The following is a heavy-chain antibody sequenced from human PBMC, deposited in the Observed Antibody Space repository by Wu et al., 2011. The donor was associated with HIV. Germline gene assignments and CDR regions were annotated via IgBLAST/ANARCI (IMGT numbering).Heavy chain of an antibody. CDR2: ITPIFHST. CDR3: ARGSADSSGSYSDFYGLDV. Sequence: QVQLMQSGAEMKKPGSSMNVSCRTSRGTFSSHAVSWLRQAPGQGLEWMGGITPIFHSTKYAQRFQGRLTITTDESATTVYMDLRSLTSDDTATYYCARGSADSSGSYSDFYGLDVWGQGTTIIVS. CDR1: RGTFSSHA. J-gene: IGHJ6*02. V-gene: IGHV1-69*05. D-gene: IGHD3-10*01.